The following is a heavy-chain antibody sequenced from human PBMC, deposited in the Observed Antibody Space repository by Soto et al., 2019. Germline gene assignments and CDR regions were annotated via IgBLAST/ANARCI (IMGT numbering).Heavy chain of an antibody. CDR1: GYTFTKFH. Sequence: GASVKVSCKASGYTFTKFHLHWVRLAPGQGLEWMGMIIPSVGITSYAQKFQGRVTITADKSTSTAYMELSSLRSEDTAVYYCAQTSLDSSSYFWGQGTLVTVSS. D-gene: IGHD6-6*01. CDR3: AQTSLDSSSYF. CDR2: IIPSVGIT. J-gene: IGHJ4*02. V-gene: IGHV1-46*01.